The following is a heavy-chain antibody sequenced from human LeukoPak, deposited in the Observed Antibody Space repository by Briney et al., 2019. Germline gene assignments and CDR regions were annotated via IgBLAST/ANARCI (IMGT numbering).Heavy chain of an antibody. CDR3: ARGLYYYDSSGYYTHFDY. D-gene: IGHD3-22*01. CDR2: IYTSGST. V-gene: IGHV4-4*07. J-gene: IGHJ4*02. CDR1: GGSISSYY. Sequence: PSETLSLTCTVSGGSISSYYWGWIRQPAGKGLEWIGRIYTSGSTNYNSSLKSRVTMSVDTSKNQFSLKLSSVTAADTAVYYCARGLYYYDSSGYYTHFDYWGQGTLVTVSS.